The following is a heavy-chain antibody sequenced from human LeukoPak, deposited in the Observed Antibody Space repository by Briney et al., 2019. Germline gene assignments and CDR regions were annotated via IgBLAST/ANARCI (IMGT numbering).Heavy chain of an antibody. D-gene: IGHD3-22*01. CDR2: IYPGDSDT. Sequence: GESLKISCKGSGYSFTSYWIGWVRQMPGKGLEWMGIIYPGDSDTRYSPSFQGQVTISADKSISTAYLQWSSLKASDTAMYYCARRGGDYDSSGYPLDYWGQGTLVTVSS. V-gene: IGHV5-51*01. CDR1: GYSFTSYW. CDR3: ARRGGDYDSSGYPLDY. J-gene: IGHJ4*02.